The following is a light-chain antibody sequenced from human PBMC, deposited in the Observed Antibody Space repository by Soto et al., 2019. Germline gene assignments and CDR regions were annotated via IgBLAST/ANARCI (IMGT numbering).Light chain of an antibody. V-gene: IGKV4-1*01. CDR2: WAS. CDR1: QSVLYSSNNKNY. CDR3: QQYYSTFT. J-gene: IGKJ3*01. Sequence: DIVMTQSPDSLAVSLGERATINCKSSQSVLYSSNNKNYLAWYQQKPGQPPKLLIYWASTRESGVPDRFSGSGYGTDFTLTISSLKAEDVAVYYCQQYYSTFTFGPGTKVDIK.